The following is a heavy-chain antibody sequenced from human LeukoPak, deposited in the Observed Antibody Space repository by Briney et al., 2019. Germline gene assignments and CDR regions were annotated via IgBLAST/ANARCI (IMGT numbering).Heavy chain of an antibody. CDR3: ARSLSIAAAGEFDY. CDR1: GGSISSYY. J-gene: IGHJ4*02. CDR2: IYYSGST. V-gene: IGHV4-59*01. D-gene: IGHD6-13*01. Sequence: PSETLSLTCTVSGGSISSYYWSWIRQPPGKGLEWIGYIYYSGSTNYNPSLKCRVTISVDTSKNQFSLKPSSVTAADTAVYYCARSLSIAAAGEFDYWGQGTLVTVSS.